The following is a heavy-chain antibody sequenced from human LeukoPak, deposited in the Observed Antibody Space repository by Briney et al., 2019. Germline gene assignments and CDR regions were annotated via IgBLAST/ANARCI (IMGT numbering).Heavy chain of an antibody. D-gene: IGHD6-13*01. Sequence: GGSLRLSCAASGFTFSSYSMSWVRQAPGKGLEWVSSISSSSYIYYADSVKGRFTISRDDAKNSLYLQMNSLIAEDTAVYYCARERASSSWTLFGYWGQGTLVTVSS. CDR2: ISSSSYI. J-gene: IGHJ4*02. CDR1: GFTFSSYS. CDR3: ARERASSSWTLFGY. V-gene: IGHV3-21*01.